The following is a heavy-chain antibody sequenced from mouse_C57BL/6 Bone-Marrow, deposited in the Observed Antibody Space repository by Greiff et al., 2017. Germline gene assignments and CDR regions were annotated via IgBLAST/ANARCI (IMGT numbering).Heavy chain of an antibody. Sequence: VQLQQSGAELVRPGASVKLSCTASGFNIKDDYMHWVKQRPEQGLEWIGWIDTENGDTEYASKFQGKTTITADTSSNTAYLQLSSLTSEDTGDYWRTTGYYGSSDSDRGESTTLTVTS. CDR1: GFNIKDDY. CDR3: TTGYYGSSDSD. J-gene: IGHJ2*01. CDR2: IDTENGDT. V-gene: IGHV14-4*01. D-gene: IGHD1-1*01.